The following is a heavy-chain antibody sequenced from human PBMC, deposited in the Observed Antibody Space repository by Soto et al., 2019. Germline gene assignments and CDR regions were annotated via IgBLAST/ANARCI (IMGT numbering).Heavy chain of an antibody. V-gene: IGHV4-31*03. D-gene: IGHD5-18*01. J-gene: IGHJ4*02. CDR3: VRAIQLWLLDY. CDR2: IYYSGST. Sequence: TLSLTCTVSGGSISSGGYYWSWIRQHPGKGLEWIGYIYYSGSTYYNPSLKSRVTISVDTSKNQFSLKLSSVTAADTAVYYCVRAIQLWLLDYWGQGTLVTVSS. CDR1: GGSISSGGYY.